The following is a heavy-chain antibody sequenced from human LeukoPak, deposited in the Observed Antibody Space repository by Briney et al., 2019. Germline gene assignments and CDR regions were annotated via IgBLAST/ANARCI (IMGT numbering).Heavy chain of an antibody. Sequence: GASVKVSCKASGYSFTSYAINWVRQAPGQGLEWMGWISAYNGNTEYSQKVQGRVTTTTDASTSTAYMELVSLTSDDTAVYYCARDPLRSSWSTYNNAMDVWGQGTTVTVS. CDR3: ARDPLRSSWSTYNNAMDV. CDR2: ISAYNGNT. D-gene: IGHD6-13*01. CDR1: GYSFTSYA. V-gene: IGHV1-18*04. J-gene: IGHJ6*02.